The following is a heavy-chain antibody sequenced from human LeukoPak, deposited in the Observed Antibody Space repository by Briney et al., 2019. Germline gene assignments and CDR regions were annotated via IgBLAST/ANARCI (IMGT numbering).Heavy chain of an antibody. D-gene: IGHD1-26*01. Sequence: SETLSLTCTVSGGSISSGSYYWSWIRQPAGKGLEWIGRIYTSGSTNYNPSLKSRVTISVDTSKNQFSLKLSSVTAADTAVYYCARDEPGIVGAIGGYWGQGTLVTVSS. CDR3: ARDEPGIVGAIGGY. CDR2: IYTSGST. CDR1: GGSISSGSYY. J-gene: IGHJ4*02. V-gene: IGHV4-61*02.